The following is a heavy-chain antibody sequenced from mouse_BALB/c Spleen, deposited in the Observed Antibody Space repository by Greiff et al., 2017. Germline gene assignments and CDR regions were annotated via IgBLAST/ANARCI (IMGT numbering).Heavy chain of an antibody. J-gene: IGHJ3*01. CDR3: ARSGAYYRYPFAY. Sequence: VQLQQSGAELVKPGASVKLSCTASGFNIKDTYMHWVKQRPEQGLEWIGRIDPANGNTKYDPKFQGKATITADTSSNTAYLQLSSLTSEDTAVYYCARSGAYYRYPFAYWGQGTLVTVSA. CDR2: IDPANGNT. V-gene: IGHV14-3*02. CDR1: GFNIKDTY. D-gene: IGHD2-14*01.